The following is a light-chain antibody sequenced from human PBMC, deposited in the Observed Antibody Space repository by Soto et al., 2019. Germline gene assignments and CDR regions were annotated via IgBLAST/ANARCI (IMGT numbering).Light chain of an antibody. CDR3: NSYTSSNTLV. J-gene: IGLJ1*01. Sequence: QSALTQPASLSGSPGQSITISCTGTSSDIGAYDYVSWFQQHPGKAPKLMISEVNNRPSGVSNRFSGSKSGNTAYLTISGLQAEDEADYYCNSYTSSNTLVFGTGTKVTVL. V-gene: IGLV2-14*01. CDR1: SSDIGAYDY. CDR2: EVN.